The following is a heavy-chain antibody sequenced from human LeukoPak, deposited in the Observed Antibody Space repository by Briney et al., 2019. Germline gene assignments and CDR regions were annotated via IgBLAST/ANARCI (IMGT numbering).Heavy chain of an antibody. CDR3: GKDPLVRGVTYDY. D-gene: IGHD3-10*01. CDR2: VSGSGSST. J-gene: IGHJ4*02. Sequence: PGGSLRLSCAASGFTFSSHAMSWVRQAPGKGLEWVSAVSGSGSSTYYADSVKGRFTISRDNSKNTLYLQMNSLRVEDTAVYYCGKDPLVRGVTYDYWGQGTLVTVSS. CDR1: GFTFSSHA. V-gene: IGHV3-23*01.